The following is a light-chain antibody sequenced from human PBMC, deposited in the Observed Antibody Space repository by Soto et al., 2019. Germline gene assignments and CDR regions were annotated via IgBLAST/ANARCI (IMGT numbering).Light chain of an antibody. J-gene: IGKJ1*01. V-gene: IGKV1-5*01. CDR1: QSISSW. CDR3: QQYNSYLWT. CDR2: DAS. Sequence: IRKTQSPSTLPASVGDRVTITCRASQSISSWLAWYQQKPGKAPKLLIYDASSLESGVPSRFSGSGSGTEFTLTISSLQPDDFATYYCQQYNSYLWTFGQGTKV.